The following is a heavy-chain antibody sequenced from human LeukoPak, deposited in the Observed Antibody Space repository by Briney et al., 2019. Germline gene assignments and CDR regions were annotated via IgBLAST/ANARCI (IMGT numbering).Heavy chain of an antibody. V-gene: IGHV3-21*01. J-gene: IGHJ4*02. CDR2: ISTSSSHM. CDR3: ARDDTSAHFFDY. D-gene: IGHD3-10*01. CDR1: GFTFKIYS. Sequence: GGSLRLSCAASGFTFKIYSMNWVRQAPGKGLEWVSSISTSSSHMYYADSVKGRFTITRDNAKNSLYLQMNTLRAEDTAVYYCARDDTSAHFFDYWGQGTLVTVSS.